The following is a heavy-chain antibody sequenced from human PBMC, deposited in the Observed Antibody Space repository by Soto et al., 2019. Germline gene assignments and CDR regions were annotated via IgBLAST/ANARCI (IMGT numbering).Heavy chain of an antibody. CDR3: ARNANDYYDSSGYYDY. Sequence: QVQLVQSGAEVKKPGSSVKVSCKASGGTFSSYAISWVRQAPGQGLEWMGGIIPIFGTANYAQKFQGRVTITADESTSTAYMELSSLRSEDTAVYYCARNANDYYDSSGYYDYWGQGTLVTVSS. J-gene: IGHJ4*02. CDR1: GGTFSSYA. D-gene: IGHD3-22*01. CDR2: IIPIFGTA. V-gene: IGHV1-69*01.